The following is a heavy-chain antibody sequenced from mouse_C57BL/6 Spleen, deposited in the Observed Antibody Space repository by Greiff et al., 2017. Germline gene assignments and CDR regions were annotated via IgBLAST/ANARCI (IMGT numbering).Heavy chain of an antibody. CDR3: ARHDYYEGFAY. CDR2: ISNLAYSI. J-gene: IGHJ3*01. CDR1: GFTFSDYG. V-gene: IGHV5-15*01. Sequence: VQLKESGGGLVQPGGSLKLSCAASGFTFSDYGMAWVRQAPRKGPEWVAFISNLAYSIYYADTVRGRFTISRENAKNTLYLEMSSLRSEDTAMYYCARHDYYEGFAYWGQGTLVTVSA. D-gene: IGHD1-1*01.